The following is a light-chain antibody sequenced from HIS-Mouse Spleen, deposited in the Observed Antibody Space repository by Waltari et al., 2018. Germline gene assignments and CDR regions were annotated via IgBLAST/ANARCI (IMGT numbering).Light chain of an antibody. CDR3: QQYGSSPWT. Sequence: EIVLTQSPGTLSLSPGERATLSCRASQSVSSSYLAWYQQTPGQAPMLRIYGASSRATGIPDRFSGSGSGTDFTLTISRLEPEDFAVYYCQQYGSSPWTFGQGTKVEIK. V-gene: IGKV3-20*01. CDR1: QSVSSSY. J-gene: IGKJ1*01. CDR2: GAS.